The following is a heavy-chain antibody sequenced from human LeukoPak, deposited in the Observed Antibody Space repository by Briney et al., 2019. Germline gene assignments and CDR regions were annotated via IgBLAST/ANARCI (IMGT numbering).Heavy chain of an antibody. CDR1: GYTFTGYY. Sequence: ASVKISCKASGYTFTGYYMHWVRQAPGQGLEWMGWINPNSGGTNYAQKFQGRVTMTRDTSISTAYMELSRLRSDDTAVYYCARVTGSGWLLSGAPFDYWGQGTLVTVSS. CDR2: INPNSGGT. V-gene: IGHV1-2*02. J-gene: IGHJ4*02. D-gene: IGHD6-19*01. CDR3: ARVTGSGWLLSGAPFDY.